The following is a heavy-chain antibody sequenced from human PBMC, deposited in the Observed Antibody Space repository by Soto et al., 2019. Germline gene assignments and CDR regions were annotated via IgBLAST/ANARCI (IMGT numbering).Heavy chain of an antibody. D-gene: IGHD2-8*02. CDR3: AKATRLTDTGSD. CDR2: ISWNSVAI. Sequence: EVQLVESGGGLVQPGRSLRLSCAASGFTFDDYALHWVRQVPGKGLEWVSGISWNSVAIHYADAVKGRFTISRDNAKNSLYLQMNNLRGEDTAWYYCAKATRLTDTGSDWGQGTLVTVSS. J-gene: IGHJ4*02. CDR1: GFTFDDYA. V-gene: IGHV3-9*01.